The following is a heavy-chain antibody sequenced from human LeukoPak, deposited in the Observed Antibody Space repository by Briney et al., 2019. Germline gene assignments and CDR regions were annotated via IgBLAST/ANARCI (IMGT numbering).Heavy chain of an antibody. CDR1: GYTFTSYG. J-gene: IGHJ4*02. V-gene: IGHV1-18*01. Sequence: ALVKVSCNASGYTFTSYGISWVRQSPRQGVEWMGWISAYNGNTNYAQKLQGRVTMTTDTSTSTAYMELRSLRSDDTAVYYCARRYSYGYFDYWGQGTLVTVSS. CDR2: ISAYNGNT. D-gene: IGHD5-18*01. CDR3: ARRYSYGYFDY.